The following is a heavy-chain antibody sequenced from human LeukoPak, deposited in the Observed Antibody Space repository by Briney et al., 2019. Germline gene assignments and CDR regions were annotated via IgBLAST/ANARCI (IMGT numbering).Heavy chain of an antibody. Sequence: ASVKVSCKASGYTFTSYGISWVRQAPGQGLEWMGWISAYNGNTNYAQKLQGRVTMTTDTSTSTAYMGLRSLRSDDTAVYYCARGSSITMTSWFDPWGQGTLVTVSS. CDR1: GYTFTSYG. CDR2: ISAYNGNT. CDR3: ARGSSITMTSWFDP. V-gene: IGHV1-18*01. D-gene: IGHD3-22*01. J-gene: IGHJ5*02.